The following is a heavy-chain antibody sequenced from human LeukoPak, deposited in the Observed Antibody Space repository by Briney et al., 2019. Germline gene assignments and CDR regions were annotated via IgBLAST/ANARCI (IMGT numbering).Heavy chain of an antibody. Sequence: GGSLRLSCAASGFTFSSYAMSWVRQAPGKGLEWVSAISGSGGSTYYADSVKSRFTISRDNSKNTLYLQMNSLRAEDTAVYYCAKCVVVPAAIFLAPGFFDYWGQGTLVTVSS. CDR3: AKCVVVPAAIFLAPGFFDY. CDR1: GFTFSSYA. V-gene: IGHV3-23*01. J-gene: IGHJ4*02. CDR2: ISGSGGST. D-gene: IGHD2-2*01.